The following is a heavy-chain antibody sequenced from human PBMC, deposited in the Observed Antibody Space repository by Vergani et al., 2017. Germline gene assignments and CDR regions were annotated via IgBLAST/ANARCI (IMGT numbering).Heavy chain of an antibody. Sequence: EVQLLESGGDLVQPGGSLRLSCAASGFTFIMHGMSWVRQAPGKRLEWVSTLSAGDRRTHYADSVQGRFTISIDNSKNTLFLHMNSLRPEDTAVYYCAKVGRAEVASTFGAFDIWVQGRMVTVSP. D-gene: IGHD6-19*01. CDR3: AKVGRAEVASTFGAFDI. J-gene: IGHJ3*02. CDR1: GFTFIMHG. V-gene: IGHV3-23*01. CDR2: LSAGDRRT.